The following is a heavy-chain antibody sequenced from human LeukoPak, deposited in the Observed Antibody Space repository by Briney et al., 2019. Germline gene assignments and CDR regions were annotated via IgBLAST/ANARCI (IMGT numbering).Heavy chain of an antibody. J-gene: IGHJ4*02. CDR2: IYHSGST. CDR1: GGSISSSNW. D-gene: IGHD3-3*01. Sequence: SVTLSLTCAVSGGSISSSNWWSWVRQPPGKGLEWIGEIYHSGSTNYNPSLKSRVTISVDKSKNQFSLKLSSVTAADTAVYYCPRVPRFLEWLPFDYWGQGTLVTVSS. V-gene: IGHV4-4*02. CDR3: PRVPRFLEWLPFDY.